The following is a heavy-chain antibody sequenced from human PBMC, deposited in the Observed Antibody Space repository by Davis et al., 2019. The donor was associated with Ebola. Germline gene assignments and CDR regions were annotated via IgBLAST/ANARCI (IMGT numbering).Heavy chain of an antibody. J-gene: IGHJ6*02. CDR3: ARGLRITGTTWYYGMDV. Sequence: GESLKISCAASGFTFSSYSMNWVRQAPGKGLEWVPSISSSSSYIYYADSVKGRFTISRDNAKNSLYLQMNSLRAEDTAVYYCARGLRITGTTWYYGMDVWGQGTTVTVSS. D-gene: IGHD1-20*01. CDR2: ISSSSSYI. CDR1: GFTFSSYS. V-gene: IGHV3-21*04.